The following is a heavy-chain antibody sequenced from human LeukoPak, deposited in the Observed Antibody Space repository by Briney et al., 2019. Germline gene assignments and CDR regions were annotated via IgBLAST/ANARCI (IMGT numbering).Heavy chain of an antibody. V-gene: IGHV3-15*01. Sequence: GGSLRLSCAASGFTFSNAWMSWVRQAPGKGLEWVGRIKSKTDGGTTDYAAPVKGRFTISRDDSKNTLYLQTNSLKTEDTAVYYCKSGYDPRRNAFDIWGQGTMVTVSS. CDR1: GFTFSNAW. J-gene: IGHJ3*02. CDR2: IKSKTDGGTT. CDR3: KSGYDPRRNAFDI. D-gene: IGHD5-12*01.